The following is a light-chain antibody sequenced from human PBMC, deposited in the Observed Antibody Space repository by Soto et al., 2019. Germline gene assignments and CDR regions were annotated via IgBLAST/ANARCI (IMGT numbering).Light chain of an antibody. CDR3: SSYTSSSTRV. V-gene: IGLV2-14*01. J-gene: IGLJ1*01. CDR2: EVS. CDR1: SSDVGGYNY. Sequence: QSAMTKPASVSGSPGQSITISCTGTSSDVGGYNYVSWYQQHPGKAPKLMIYEVSNRPSGVSNRFSGSKSGNTASLTISGLQAEDEADYYWSSYTSSSTRVFGTGTKVTVL.